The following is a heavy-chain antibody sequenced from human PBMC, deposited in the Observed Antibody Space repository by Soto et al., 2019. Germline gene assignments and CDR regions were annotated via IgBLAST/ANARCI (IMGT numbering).Heavy chain of an antibody. CDR3: ARSYYDFWSGYSHSQNWFAP. Sequence: TSETLSLTCTVSGGSISSYYWSWIRQPPGKGLEWIGYIYYSGSTNYNPSLKSRVTISVDTSKNQFSLKLSSVTAADTAVYYCARSYYDFWSGYSHSQNWFAPWGQGTLVTVSS. V-gene: IGHV4-59*08. J-gene: IGHJ5*02. CDR2: IYYSGST. D-gene: IGHD3-3*01. CDR1: GGSISSYY.